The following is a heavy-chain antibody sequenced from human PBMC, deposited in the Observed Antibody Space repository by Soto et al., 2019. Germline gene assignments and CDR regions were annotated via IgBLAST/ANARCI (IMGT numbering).Heavy chain of an antibody. CDR2: INGGGGTT. Sequence: EVQLLESGGHLIQPGESLRLSCAASGFSFSGYTMNWVRQAQGKGLEWISGINGGGGTTYYADSVKGRFTISRDDSKNILYLQRNSPRAEDTAIYYCAKDRHPDGIWTFDYWGRGTLVTVSS. D-gene: IGHD3-9*01. CDR1: GFSFSGYT. CDR3: AKDRHPDGIWTFDY. J-gene: IGHJ4*02. V-gene: IGHV3-23*01.